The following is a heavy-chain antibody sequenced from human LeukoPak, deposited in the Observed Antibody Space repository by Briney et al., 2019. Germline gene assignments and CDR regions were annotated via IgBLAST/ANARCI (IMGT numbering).Heavy chain of an antibody. CDR1: GFTFSSYD. D-gene: IGHD2-15*01. Sequence: GGSLRLSCAASGFTFSSYDMHWVRQATGKGLEWVSAIGTAGDTYYPGSVKGRFTISRENAKNTLDLQMSSLRTEDTAVYHCAQEVKDTYCSGVQNCLFDSWGHGTLVTVSS. V-gene: IGHV3-13*01. CDR2: IGTAGDT. CDR3: AQEVKDTYCSGVQNCLFDS. J-gene: IGHJ4*01.